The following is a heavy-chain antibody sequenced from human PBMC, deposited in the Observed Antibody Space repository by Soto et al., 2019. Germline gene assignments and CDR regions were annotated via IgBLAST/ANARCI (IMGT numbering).Heavy chain of an antibody. CDR2: SSYSGTS. D-gene: IGHD5-12*01. V-gene: IGHV4-30-4*01. Sequence: QVQLQESGPGLVKPSQTLSRTCTVSGDSISSNNNYWSWIRQPPGEGLEWIGFSSYSGTSSYSPSLKSQVARSLDTSKTQFSLILSSVTAVNTVVYYCARGRGYSYGLDAWGQGTLVTVSS. CDR1: GDSISSNNNY. CDR3: ARGRGYSYGLDA. J-gene: IGHJ5*02.